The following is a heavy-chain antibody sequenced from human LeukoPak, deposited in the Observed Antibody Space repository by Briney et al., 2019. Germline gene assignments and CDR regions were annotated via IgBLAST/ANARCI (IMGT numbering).Heavy chain of an antibody. CDR2: INPNSGGT. J-gene: IGHJ4*02. Sequence: ASVKDSCKASGYTFTGYYMHWVRQAPGQGLEWMGWINPNSGGTNYAQKFQGRVTMTRDTSISTAYMELGRLRSDDTAVYYCAREWIRRTRQQLVSGYWGQGTLVTVSS. CDR1: GYTFTGYY. CDR3: AREWIRRTRQQLVSGY. V-gene: IGHV1-2*02. D-gene: IGHD6-13*01.